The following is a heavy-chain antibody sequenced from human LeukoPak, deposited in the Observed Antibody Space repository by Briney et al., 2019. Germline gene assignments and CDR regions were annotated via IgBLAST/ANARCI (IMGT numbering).Heavy chain of an antibody. D-gene: IGHD2-2*01. J-gene: IGHJ6*02. CDR1: GFTVSSNY. CDR3: ARASRGYCSST. Sequence: GGSLRLSCAASGFTVSSNYMSWVRQAPGKGLEWVSSISSSSSYIYYADSVKGRFTISRDNAKNSLYLQMNSLRAEDTAVYYCARASRGYCSSTWGQGTTVTVSS. V-gene: IGHV3-21*01. CDR2: ISSSSSYI.